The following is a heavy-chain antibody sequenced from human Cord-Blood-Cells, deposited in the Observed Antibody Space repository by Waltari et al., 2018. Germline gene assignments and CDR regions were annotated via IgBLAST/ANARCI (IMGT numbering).Heavy chain of an antibody. J-gene: IGHJ3*02. Sequence: QLQLQASGPGLVKPSETLSLTCTVSGGSISSSSYYWGWIRHPPGKGLEWIGCIYYSGSTYYNPSLKSRVTISVDTSKNQFSLKLSSVTAADTAVYYCARRQGSIAARPPGAFEIWGQGTMVTVSS. CDR3: ARRQGSIAARPPGAFEI. V-gene: IGHV4-39*01. CDR1: GGSISSSSYY. D-gene: IGHD6-6*01. CDR2: IYYSGST.